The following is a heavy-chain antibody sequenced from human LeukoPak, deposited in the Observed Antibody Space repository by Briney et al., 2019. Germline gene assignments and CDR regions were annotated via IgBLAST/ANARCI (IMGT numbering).Heavy chain of an antibody. CDR3: ATFGYSGYAPSDY. CDR2: IYPDDSDT. J-gene: IGHJ4*02. Sequence: GESLKISCKASGYSFSSKWIGWVRQMPGKGLEFMGVIYPDDSDTRYSPSFQGQVTISADKSISTAYLQWSSLEASDSAMYYCATFGYSGYAPSDYWGQGTLVTVSS. V-gene: IGHV5-51*01. D-gene: IGHD5-12*01. CDR1: GYSFSSKW.